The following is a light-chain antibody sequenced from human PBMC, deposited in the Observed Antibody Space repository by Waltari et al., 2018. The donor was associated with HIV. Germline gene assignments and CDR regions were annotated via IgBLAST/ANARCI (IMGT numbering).Light chain of an antibody. CDR1: EDVRNF. CDR2: AAS. Sequence: DIQMTQSPSSVSASVGARVTITCRASEDVRNFLAWYQQKPGRVPSLLIYAASTLHSGVASRFSGSGSGTDFTLTIDSLQPEDVATYYCQNYNSAPRTFGPGTKLEI. J-gene: IGKJ2*01. CDR3: QNYNSAPRT. V-gene: IGKV1-27*01.